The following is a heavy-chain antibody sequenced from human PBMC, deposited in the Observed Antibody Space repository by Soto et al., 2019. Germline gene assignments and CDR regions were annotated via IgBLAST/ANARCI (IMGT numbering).Heavy chain of an antibody. CDR3: GKGGYYYGMDV. D-gene: IGHD3-16*01. CDR2: IIPIFGTA. Sequence: VASVKVSCKASGGTFSSYAISWVRQAPGQGLEWMGGIIPIFGTANYAQKFQGRVTITADESTSTAYMELSSLRSEDTAVYYCGKGGYYYGMDVWGQGTTVTVS. V-gene: IGHV1-69*13. CDR1: GGTFSSYA. J-gene: IGHJ6*02.